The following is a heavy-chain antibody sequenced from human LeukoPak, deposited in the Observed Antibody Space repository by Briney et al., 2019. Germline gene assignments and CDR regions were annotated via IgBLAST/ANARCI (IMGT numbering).Heavy chain of an antibody. Sequence: SETLSLTCTVSGGSISSYYWSWIRQPPGKGLEWIGYIYYSGSTSYNPSLKSRVTISVDTSKNQFSLKMNSVTAADTAVYYCASSGRDGYNWGHWGQGTLVTVSS. D-gene: IGHD5-24*01. CDR3: ASSGRDGYNWGH. V-gene: IGHV4-59*01. CDR1: GGSISSYY. J-gene: IGHJ4*02. CDR2: IYYSGST.